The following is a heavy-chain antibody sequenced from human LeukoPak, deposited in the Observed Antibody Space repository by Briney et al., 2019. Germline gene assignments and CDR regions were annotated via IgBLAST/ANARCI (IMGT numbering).Heavy chain of an antibody. V-gene: IGHV4-34*01. Sequence: SETLSLTCAVYGGSFSGYYWSWIRQPPGKGLEWIGEINHSGSTNYNPSLKSRVTISVHTSKNQFSLKLTSVTAADTAVYYCAGGGYVGFFDYWGQGTLVTVSS. J-gene: IGHJ4*02. CDR1: GGSFSGYY. CDR3: AGGGYVGFFDY. CDR2: INHSGST. D-gene: IGHD5-12*01.